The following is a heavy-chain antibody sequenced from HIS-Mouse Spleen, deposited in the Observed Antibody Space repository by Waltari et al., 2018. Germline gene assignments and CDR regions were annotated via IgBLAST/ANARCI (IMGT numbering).Heavy chain of an antibody. Sequence: EVQLVESGGGLVQPGGSRRLACAASGCTLSSQRMSWGRQAPGKGSDWVANKKQDGSEKYYVDSVKGRFTISRDNAKNSLYLQMNSLRAEDTAVYYCARERRGPGWFDPWGQGTLVTVSS. CDR3: ARERRGPGWFDP. D-gene: IGHD5-12*01. J-gene: IGHJ5*02. CDR2: KKQDGSEK. CDR1: GCTLSSQR. V-gene: IGHV3-7*01.